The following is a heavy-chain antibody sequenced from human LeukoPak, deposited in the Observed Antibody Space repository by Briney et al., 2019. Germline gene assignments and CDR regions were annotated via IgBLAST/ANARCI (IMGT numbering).Heavy chain of an antibody. CDR3: AGLVRGVITYYFDY. CDR2: INHSGST. D-gene: IGHD3-10*01. CDR1: GGSFSGYY. J-gene: IGHJ4*02. V-gene: IGHV4-34*01. Sequence: SETLSLTCAVYGGSFSGYYWSWIRQPPGKGLEWIGEINHSGSTNYNPSLKSRVTISVDTSKNQFSLKLSSVTAADTAVYYCAGLVRGVITYYFDYWGQGTLVTVSS.